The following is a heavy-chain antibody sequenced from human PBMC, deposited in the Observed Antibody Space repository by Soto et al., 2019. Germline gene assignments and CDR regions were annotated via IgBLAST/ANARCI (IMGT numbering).Heavy chain of an antibody. Sequence: ASVKVSCKASGYTFDVHYFHWVRQAPGQGLEWMGIINPSAGGTNYARKFEGRVTMTRDTSTSTVYMELSSLRSEDTAVYYCARCGGGSPSCYIDYWGQGTLVTVSS. CDR3: ARCGGGSPSCYIDY. J-gene: IGHJ4*02. CDR1: GYTFDVHY. CDR2: INPSAGGT. V-gene: IGHV1-46*02. D-gene: IGHD2-2*02.